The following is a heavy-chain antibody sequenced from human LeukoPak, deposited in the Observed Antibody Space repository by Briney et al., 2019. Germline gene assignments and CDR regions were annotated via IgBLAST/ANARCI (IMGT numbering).Heavy chain of an antibody. CDR1: GFTFSSYG. V-gene: IGHV3-30*18. CDR3: AKTRVRMVTQNLFVF. CDR2: ISFDGNNK. D-gene: IGHD2-21*02. J-gene: IGHJ4*02. Sequence: PGGSLRLSCEASGFTFSSYGIHWVRQSPDKGLEWVALISFDGNNKFYADSVKGRVTLFRDNSKNILYLQVNSLRSEDRGVYYCAKTRVRMVTQNLFVFWGQGTRVTVFS.